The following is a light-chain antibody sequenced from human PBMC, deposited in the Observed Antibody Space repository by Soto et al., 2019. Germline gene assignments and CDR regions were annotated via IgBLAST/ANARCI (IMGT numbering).Light chain of an antibody. CDR3: LIYYSTAAV. CDR1: AGVVSSGNY. Sequence: QTVVTQEPSLTVSPGGTVTLTCGSSAGVVSSGNYPYWFQQRPGQAPTTLIYDTSNKHSWTPARFSGSLLGGKAALTLSGAQPEDEAEYYCLIYYSTAAVFGGGTQLTVL. J-gene: IGLJ7*01. CDR2: DTS. V-gene: IGLV7-46*01.